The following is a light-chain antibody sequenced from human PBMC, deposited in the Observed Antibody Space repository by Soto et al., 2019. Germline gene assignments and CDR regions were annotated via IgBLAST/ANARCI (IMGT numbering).Light chain of an antibody. Sequence: QSALTQPASVSGSPGQSITISCTGTGSDVGRYNYVSWYQQYPGKVPKLMIYQVSNRPSGVPIRFSGSKSGDTASLTISGLHAEDEADYYCTSYTTISTWVFGGGTKLTVL. J-gene: IGLJ3*02. CDR3: TSYTTISTWV. V-gene: IGLV2-14*01. CDR1: GSDVGRYNY. CDR2: QVS.